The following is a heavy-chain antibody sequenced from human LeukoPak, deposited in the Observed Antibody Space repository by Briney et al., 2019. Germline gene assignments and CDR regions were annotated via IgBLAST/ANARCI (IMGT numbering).Heavy chain of an antibody. CDR2: IIPIFGTA. CDR1: GGTFSSYA. D-gene: IGHD2-15*01. Sequence: ASVKVSCKASGGTFSSYAISWVREAPGQGREWMGGIIPIFGTANYAQKFQGRVTITADESTSTAYMELSSLRSEDTAVYYCARERRYCSGGSCYSLVYWGQGTLVTVSS. J-gene: IGHJ4*02. CDR3: ARERRYCSGGSCYSLVY. V-gene: IGHV1-69*13.